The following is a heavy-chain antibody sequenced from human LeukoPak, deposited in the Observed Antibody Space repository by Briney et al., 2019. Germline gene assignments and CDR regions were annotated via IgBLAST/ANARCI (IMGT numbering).Heavy chain of an antibody. CDR3: AKAVRSMVTGGGYFDS. CDR1: GFAFSNYA. D-gene: IGHD3-10*01. V-gene: IGHV3-23*01. CDR2: LSGGGDSR. J-gene: IGHJ4*02. Sequence: GGSLRLXCAASGFAFSNYAMSWVRQAPGKGLEWVSSLSGGGDSRYYADSVIGRFTISRDNSKNTLYLQMNSLRAEDTAVYYCAKAVRSMVTGGGYFDSWGQGTLVTVSS.